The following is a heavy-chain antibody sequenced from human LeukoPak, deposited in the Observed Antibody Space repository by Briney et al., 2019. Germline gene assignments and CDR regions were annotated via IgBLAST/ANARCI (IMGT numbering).Heavy chain of an antibody. CDR3: ARDTLVGATRTFDY. CDR1: GGTISSSNW. Sequence: PSGTLSLTCAVSGGTISSSNWWSWVRQPPGKGLEWIGEIYHSGSTNYNPSLKSRVTISVDKSKNQFSLKLSSVTAADTAVYYCARDTLVGATRTFDYWGQGTLVTVSS. J-gene: IGHJ4*02. V-gene: IGHV4-4*02. CDR2: IYHSGST. D-gene: IGHD1-26*01.